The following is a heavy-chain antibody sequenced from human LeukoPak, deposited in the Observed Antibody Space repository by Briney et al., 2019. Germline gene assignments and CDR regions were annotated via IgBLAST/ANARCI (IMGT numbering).Heavy chain of an antibody. CDR2: IYSGGST. Sequence: GGSLRLSCAASGFSVSSNYMSWVRQAPGKGLEWASFIYSGGSTYYPDSVKGRFTFSRDNSKNMLYLQMNSLRAEDTAVYYCAKESHYDSGAYYVDYWGQGTLVTVSS. J-gene: IGHJ4*02. D-gene: IGHD3-10*01. V-gene: IGHV3-53*01. CDR1: GFSVSSNY. CDR3: AKESHYDSGAYYVDY.